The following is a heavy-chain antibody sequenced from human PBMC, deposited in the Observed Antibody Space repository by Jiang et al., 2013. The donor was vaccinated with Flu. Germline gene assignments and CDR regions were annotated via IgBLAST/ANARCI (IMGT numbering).Heavy chain of an antibody. D-gene: IGHD2-21*02. V-gene: IGHV1-69*06. CDR3: AIIRSCGGDCYYFDY. J-gene: IGHJ4*02. CDR2: IITGSGTT. CDR1: GGTFSTYI. Sequence: GAEVKKPGSSVKVSCKASGGTFSTYIISWVRQAPGQGLEWMGGIITGSGTTDNAQKFQGRVTITADKSTSTAYMELNSLSSEDTAMYYCAIIRSCGGDCYYFDYWGQGTLVTVSS.